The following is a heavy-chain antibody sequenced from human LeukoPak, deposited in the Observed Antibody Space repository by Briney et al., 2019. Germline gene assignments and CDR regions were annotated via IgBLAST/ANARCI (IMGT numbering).Heavy chain of an antibody. CDR1: GDSVSSNSAV. V-gene: IGHV6-1*01. J-gene: IGHJ4*02. CDR2: TYYRSNWYN. CDR3: TRGGAAAGFDY. Sequence: SQTLSLTCAISGDSVSSNSAVWNWIRQSPSRGLEWLGRTYYRSNWYNDYALSVKGRMTVNPDTSKNQFSLQLNSVTPEDTAVYYCTRGGAAAGFDYWGQGTLVTVSS. D-gene: IGHD6-13*01.